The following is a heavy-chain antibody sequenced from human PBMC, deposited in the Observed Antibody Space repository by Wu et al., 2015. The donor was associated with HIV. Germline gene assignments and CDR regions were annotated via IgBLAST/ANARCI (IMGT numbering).Heavy chain of an antibody. D-gene: IGHD6-19*01. CDR2: FNPDSGGT. Sequence: QVHLVQSGAEVKKPGSSIKVSCKASGNIFSDYGINWVRQAPGQGLEWMGWFNPDSGGTNFPQKFQDRVTLTGDTSISTAYMELRRLKSDDTAVYYCARGLNNIGWYDAFDIWGQGTMVSVSS. J-gene: IGHJ3*02. V-gene: IGHV1-2*02. CDR1: GNIFSDYG. CDR3: ARGLNNIGWYDAFDI.